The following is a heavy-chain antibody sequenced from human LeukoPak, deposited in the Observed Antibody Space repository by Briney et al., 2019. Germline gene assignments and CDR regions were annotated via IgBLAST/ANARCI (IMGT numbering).Heavy chain of an antibody. V-gene: IGHV3-11*04. D-gene: IGHD4-17*01. J-gene: IGHJ6*02. CDR3: ARDSVYGDPPFYYYGMDV. CDR1: GFTFSDYY. CDR2: ISSSGSTI. Sequence: GGSLRLSCAASGFTFSDYYMSWIRQAPGKGLEWVSYISSSGSTIYYADSVKGRFTISRDNAKNSLYLQMNSLRAEDTAVYYCARDSVYGDPPFYYYGMDVWGQGTTVTVSS.